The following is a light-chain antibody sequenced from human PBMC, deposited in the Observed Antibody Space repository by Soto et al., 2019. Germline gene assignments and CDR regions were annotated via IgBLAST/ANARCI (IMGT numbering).Light chain of an antibody. V-gene: IGLV1-40*01. CDR3: QSYDSSLSGWGV. CDR2: GNS. CDR1: SANIGAGYD. J-gene: IGLJ2*01. Sequence: QSVLTQPPSVSVAPGQRVTISGTGSSANIGAGYDVHWYQQLPGTAPKLLIYGNSNRPSGVPDRFSGSKSGSSASLAITGLQAEDEADYYCQSYDSSLSGWGVFGGGAKLTVL.